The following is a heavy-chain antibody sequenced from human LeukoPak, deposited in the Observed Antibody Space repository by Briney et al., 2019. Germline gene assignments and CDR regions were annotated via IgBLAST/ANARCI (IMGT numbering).Heavy chain of an antibody. V-gene: IGHV5-51*01. D-gene: IGHD2-21*01. J-gene: IGHJ4*02. CDR3: AVGVSIIDF. CDR1: AYISTSYW. CDR2: IYPGDSDT. Sequence: GESLQISCKGSAYISTSYWIGWVRQMPRKGLEWMVVIYPGDSDTRYSPSSQGQDTISADKSIRTAYLQSDSLEASDTAIYYSAVGVSIIDFGGQGTLVTVSA.